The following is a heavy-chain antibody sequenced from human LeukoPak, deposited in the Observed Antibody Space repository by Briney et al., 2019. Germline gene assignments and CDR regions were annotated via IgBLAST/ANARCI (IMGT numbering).Heavy chain of an antibody. CDR1: GFTFRNYW. CDR3: ASGVVFDF. D-gene: IGHD3-3*01. CDR2: INQDGSER. Sequence: GGSLRLSCEASGFTFRNYWMSWVRQAPGKGLGCVASINQDGSERYYVDSVTGRFTISRDNSKNLVYLQMNTLRAEDTSIYYCASGVVFDFWGQGILVTVSS. J-gene: IGHJ4*02. V-gene: IGHV3-7*03.